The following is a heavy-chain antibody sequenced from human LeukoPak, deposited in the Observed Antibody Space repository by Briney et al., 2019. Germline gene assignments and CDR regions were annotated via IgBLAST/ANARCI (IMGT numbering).Heavy chain of an antibody. CDR2: IYYSGST. J-gene: IGHJ5*02. CDR1: GFTFSSYW. CDR3: ARDASHEQQLALDP. D-gene: IGHD6-13*01. V-gene: IGHV4-59*01. Sequence: PGGSLRLSCAASGFTFSSYWMSWIRQPPGKGLEWIGYIYYSGSTNYNPSLKSRVTISVDTSKNQFSLKLSSVTAADTAVYYCARDASHEQQLALDPWGQGTLVTVSS.